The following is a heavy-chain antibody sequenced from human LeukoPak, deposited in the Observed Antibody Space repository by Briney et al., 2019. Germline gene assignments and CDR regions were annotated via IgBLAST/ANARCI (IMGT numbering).Heavy chain of an antibody. CDR3: ARVRSSGSPLDY. CDR2: ISKSGTST. V-gene: IGHV3-11*05. Sequence: TGGSLRLSCAASGFTFSDYYMSWIRQAPGKGLEWVSYISKSGTSTKYADSVKGRFSISRDNAKQSLYLQLTSRTAEATAVYYCARVRSSGSPLDYWGQGTLATVSS. J-gene: IGHJ4*02. CDR1: GFTFSDYY. D-gene: IGHD3-10*01.